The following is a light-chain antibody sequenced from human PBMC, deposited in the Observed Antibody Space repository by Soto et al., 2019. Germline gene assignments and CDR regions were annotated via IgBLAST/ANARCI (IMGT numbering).Light chain of an antibody. CDR3: QQYYSTPRT. Sequence: ETVMTQSPATLSVSPGERATLSCRASQSVSTNLAWYQQKPGQTPRLLIYDASIRATSGPANFSGSGSGTEFTLTIGSLQSEDVAVYYCQQYYSTPRTFGQGTKVDIK. CDR1: QSVSTN. V-gene: IGKV3-15*01. J-gene: IGKJ1*01. CDR2: DAS.